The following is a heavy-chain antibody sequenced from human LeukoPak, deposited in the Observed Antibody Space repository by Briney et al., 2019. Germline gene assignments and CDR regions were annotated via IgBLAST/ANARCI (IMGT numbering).Heavy chain of an antibody. CDR3: ARTPPSMNYHMDV. Sequence: SETLSLTCTVSGGSISSYYWSWIRQPPGKGLEWIGYIYYSGSTNYNPSLTSRVTISVDTSKNQFSLKLSSVTAADTAVYSCARTPPSMNYHMDVWGKGTTVTVSS. V-gene: IGHV4-59*01. CDR1: GGSISSYY. J-gene: IGHJ6*03. D-gene: IGHD2-2*01. CDR2: IYYSGST.